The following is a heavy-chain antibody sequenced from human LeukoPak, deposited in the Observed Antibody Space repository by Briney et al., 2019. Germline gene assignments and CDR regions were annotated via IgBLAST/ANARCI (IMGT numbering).Heavy chain of an antibody. D-gene: IGHD2-15*01. Sequence: SQTLSLTCTVSGDSISSGGYYWSWIRQPPGKGLEWIGYIYHSGSTYYNPSLKSRVTISVDRSKNQFSLKLSSVTAADTAVYYCASVVEDYFDYWGQGTLVTVSS. V-gene: IGHV4-30-2*01. CDR1: GDSISSGGYY. CDR3: ASVVEDYFDY. J-gene: IGHJ4*02. CDR2: IYHSGST.